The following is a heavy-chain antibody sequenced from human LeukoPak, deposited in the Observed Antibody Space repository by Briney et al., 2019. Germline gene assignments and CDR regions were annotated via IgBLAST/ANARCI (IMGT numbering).Heavy chain of an antibody. Sequence: GGSLRLSCAASGFTFSSYAMHWVRQAPGKGLEWVSGINWNGGSTGYADSVKGRFTISRDNAKNSLYLQMNSLRAEDTALYYCARDRRDGYNLIYFDYWGQGTLVTVSS. CDR3: ARDRRDGYNLIYFDY. CDR1: GFTFSSYA. CDR2: INWNGGST. J-gene: IGHJ4*02. V-gene: IGHV3-20*04. D-gene: IGHD5-24*01.